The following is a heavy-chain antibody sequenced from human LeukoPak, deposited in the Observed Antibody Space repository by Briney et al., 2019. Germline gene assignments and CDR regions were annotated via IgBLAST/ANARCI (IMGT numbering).Heavy chain of an antibody. CDR1: GFTFSSYG. D-gene: IGHD1/OR15-1a*01. J-gene: IGHJ6*02. CDR2: ISYDGSNK. CDR3: AKLEQGGRESYYYYGMGV. Sequence: GRSLRLSCAASGFTFSSYGIHWVRQAPGKGLDWVAVISYDGSNKYYADSVKGRFTISRDNSKNTLYLQMNSLRAEDTAVYYCAKLEQGGRESYYYYGMGVWGQGTTVTVSS. V-gene: IGHV3-30*18.